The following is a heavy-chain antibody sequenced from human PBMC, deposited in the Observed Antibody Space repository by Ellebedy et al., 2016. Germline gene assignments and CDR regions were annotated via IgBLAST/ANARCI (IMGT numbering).Heavy chain of an antibody. CDR2: IKSKSDGGTT. V-gene: IGHV3-15*01. CDR1: GLTFSNAW. J-gene: IGHJ3*01. CDR3: VTFPLLRPV. D-gene: IGHD3-16*01. Sequence: GESLKISCAASGLTFSNAWMSWVRQAPGMGLEWVGRIKSKSDGGTTDYAAPVKGRFTISRDDSTSLVFLQMNGLKTEDTAVYYCVTFPLLRPVWGQGTMVTVSS.